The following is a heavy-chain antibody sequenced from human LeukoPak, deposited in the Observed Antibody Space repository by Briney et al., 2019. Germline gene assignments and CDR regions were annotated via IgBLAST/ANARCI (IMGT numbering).Heavy chain of an antibody. V-gene: IGHV1-18*01. D-gene: IGHD3-22*01. CDR3: ATPKYYYDSSGYPGDSFDI. Sequence: ASVKVSCKASGYTFTSYGISWVRQAPGQGLEWMGWISAYNGNTNYAQRLQGRVTMTTDTSTSTAYMELRSLRSDDTAVYYCATPKYYYDSSGYPGDSFDIWGQGTMVTVSS. J-gene: IGHJ3*02. CDR2: ISAYNGNT. CDR1: GYTFTSYG.